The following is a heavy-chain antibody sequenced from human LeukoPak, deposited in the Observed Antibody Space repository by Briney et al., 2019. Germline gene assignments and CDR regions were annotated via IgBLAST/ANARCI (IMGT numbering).Heavy chain of an antibody. D-gene: IGHD2-21*02. Sequence: ASVKVSCKVSGYTLTELSMHWVRQAPGKGLEWMGGFDPEDGETIYAQKFQGRVTMTEDTSTDTAYMELSSLRSEDAAVYYCATHTVVVTATRSYYFDYWGQGTLVTVSS. V-gene: IGHV1-24*01. CDR2: FDPEDGET. J-gene: IGHJ4*02. CDR3: ATHTVVVTATRSYYFDY. CDR1: GYTLTELS.